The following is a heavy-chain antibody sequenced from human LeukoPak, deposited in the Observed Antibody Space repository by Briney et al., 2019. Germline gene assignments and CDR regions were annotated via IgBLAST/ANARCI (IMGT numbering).Heavy chain of an antibody. CDR3: ARGRFVVTPWRGVFDY. Sequence: SETLSLTCSVSGGSISIYYWSWIRQPPGKGLEWIGEINHSGSTNYNPSLKSRVTISVDTSKNQFSLKLSSVTAADTAVYYCARGRFVVTPWRGVFDYWGQGTLVTVSS. V-gene: IGHV4-34*01. J-gene: IGHJ4*02. CDR1: GGSISIYY. D-gene: IGHD4-23*01. CDR2: INHSGST.